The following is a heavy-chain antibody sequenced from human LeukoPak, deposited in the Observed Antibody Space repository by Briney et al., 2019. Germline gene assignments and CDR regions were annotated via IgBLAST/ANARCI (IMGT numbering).Heavy chain of an antibody. Sequence: GGSLRLSCAASGFTFSSYAMSWVRQAPGKGLQWVSAISRSGATAYYADSVKGRFTISRNNSNNILYLQMGSLRAEDTAVYYCAKGDSQETGSYYSDYWGQGTLVTVSS. CDR1: GFTFSSYA. V-gene: IGHV3-23*01. J-gene: IGHJ4*02. D-gene: IGHD3-10*01. CDR3: AKGDSQETGSYYSDY. CDR2: ISRSGATA.